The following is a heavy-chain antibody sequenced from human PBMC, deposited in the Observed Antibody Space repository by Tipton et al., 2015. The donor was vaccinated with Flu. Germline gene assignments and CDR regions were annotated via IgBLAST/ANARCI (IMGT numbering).Heavy chain of an antibody. CDR3: ARAVGGSGSY. CDR1: GFTFSTYW. D-gene: IGHD3-10*01. V-gene: IGHV3-7*01. J-gene: IGHJ4*02. CDR2: INQDGSEK. Sequence: AVSGFTFSTYWMHWVRQAPGKGLEWVANINQDGSEKYYVDSVKGRFTISRDNAKNSLYLQMNSLRGDDSAVYYCARAVGGSGSYWGQGTLVTVSS.